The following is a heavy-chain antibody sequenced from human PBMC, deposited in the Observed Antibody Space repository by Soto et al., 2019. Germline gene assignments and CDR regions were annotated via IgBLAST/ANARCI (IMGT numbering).Heavy chain of an antibody. Sequence: GGSLRLSCAASGFTFSIYAMSWVRQAPGKGLEWVSGISGSGGSTYYADSVKGRFTISRDNSKNTLYLQMSSLGAEDTAVYSCAKDKVTAASSPNYFDDWGPGTLVTVSS. CDR1: GFTFSIYA. CDR2: ISGSGGST. CDR3: AKDKVTAASSPNYFDD. J-gene: IGHJ4*02. V-gene: IGHV3-23*01. D-gene: IGHD6-25*01.